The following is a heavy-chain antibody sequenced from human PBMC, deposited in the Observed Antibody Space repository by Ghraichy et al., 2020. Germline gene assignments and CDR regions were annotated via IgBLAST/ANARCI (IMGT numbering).Heavy chain of an antibody. CDR3: ARGRKYYDSSGYLNWFDP. D-gene: IGHD3-22*01. J-gene: IGHJ5*02. CDR1: GGTFSSYA. V-gene: IGHV1-69*13. Sequence: SVKVSCKASGGTFSSYAISWVRQAPGQGLEWMGGIIPIFGTANYAQKFQGRVTITADESTSTAYMELSSLRSEDTAVYYCARGRKYYDSSGYLNWFDPWGQGTLVTVSS. CDR2: IIPIFGTA.